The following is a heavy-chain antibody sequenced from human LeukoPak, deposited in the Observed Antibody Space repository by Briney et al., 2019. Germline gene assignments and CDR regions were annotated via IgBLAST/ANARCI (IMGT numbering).Heavy chain of an antibody. CDR3: ARDSDRVDSSSPVRDYYYYMDV. J-gene: IGHJ6*03. V-gene: IGHV1-2*02. CDR2: INPNSGGT. D-gene: IGHD6-6*01. CDR1: GYTFTGYY. Sequence: ASVKVSCKASGYTFTGYYMHWVRQAPGQGLEWMGWINPNSGGTNYAQKFQGRVTMTRDTSISTAYMELSRLRSDDTAVYYCARDSDRVDSSSPVRDYYYYMDVWGKGTTVTVSS.